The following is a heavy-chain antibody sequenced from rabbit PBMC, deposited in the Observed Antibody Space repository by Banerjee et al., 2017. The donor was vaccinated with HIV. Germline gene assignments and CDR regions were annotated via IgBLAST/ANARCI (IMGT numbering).Heavy chain of an antibody. D-gene: IGHD4-1*01. V-gene: IGHV1S45*01. Sequence: QEQLVESGGGLVKPGASLTLTCTASGFSFSTSYYMCWVRQAPGKGLEWIACIYAGSSGSTYYASWAKGRFTISKTSSTTVTLQMTSLTAADTATYFCARDLAGVIGWNFNLWGPGTLVTVS. CDR2: IYAGSSGST. CDR3: ARDLAGVIGWNFNL. CDR1: GFSFSTSYY. J-gene: IGHJ4*01.